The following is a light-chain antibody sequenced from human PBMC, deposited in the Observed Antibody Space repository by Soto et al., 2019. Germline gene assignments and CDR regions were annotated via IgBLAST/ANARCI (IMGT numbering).Light chain of an antibody. V-gene: IGKV3-20*01. CDR1: QSVSSSH. CDR2: GAT. CDR3: QQYGTSAGT. J-gene: IGKJ1*01. Sequence: EIVLTQSPGTLSLSPGERATLSCRASQSVSSSHLAWYQQNPGQAPRLLIYGATSRATGIPDRFSGSGSGTDFTLTISRLEPEDFAVYYFQQYGTSAGTFGQGTKVEIK.